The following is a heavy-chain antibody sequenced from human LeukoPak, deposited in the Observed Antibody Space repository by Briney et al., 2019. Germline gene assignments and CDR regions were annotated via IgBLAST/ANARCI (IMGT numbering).Heavy chain of an antibody. J-gene: IGHJ5*02. D-gene: IGHD3-10*01. CDR2: ISYDGSNK. Sequence: GGSLRLSCAASGFTFSSYGMHWVRQAPGKGLEGVAVISYDGSNKYYVDSVKRRFTISRDNYKNTLYLQMNSLRAEDTAVYYCGKGVRGGPMVRGVINWFDPWGQGTLVTVSS. CDR1: GFTFSSYG. V-gene: IGHV3-30*18. CDR3: GKGVRGGPMVRGVINWFDP.